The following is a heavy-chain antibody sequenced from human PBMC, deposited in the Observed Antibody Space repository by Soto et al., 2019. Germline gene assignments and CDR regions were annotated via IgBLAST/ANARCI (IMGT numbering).Heavy chain of an antibody. D-gene: IGHD4-17*01. CDR1: GGTFSSYT. CDR3: ARYADFGDYVY. CDR2: IIPILGIA. Sequence: QVQLVQSGAEVKKPGTSVKVSCKASGGTFSSYTISWVRQAPGQGLEWMGMIIPILGIANYGQKFQGRVTITADKATSTAYMELSSLRSEDTAVYYCARYADFGDYVYWGQGTLVTVSS. J-gene: IGHJ4*02. V-gene: IGHV1-69*02.